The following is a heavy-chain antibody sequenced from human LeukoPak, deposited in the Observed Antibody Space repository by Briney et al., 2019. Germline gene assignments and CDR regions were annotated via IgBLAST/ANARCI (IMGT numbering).Heavy chain of an antibody. CDR2: ISGSGDNT. CDR3: AREGLGAAAGTVDY. J-gene: IGHJ4*02. CDR1: GFTFSSYA. D-gene: IGHD6-13*01. Sequence: QPGGSLRLSCAASGFTFSSYAMSWVRQAPGKGLAWVSIISGSGDNTDYADSVKGRFTISRDNSKNTLSLQMNSLRVEDTAVYYCAREGLGAAAGTVDYWGQGTLVTVSS. V-gene: IGHV3-23*01.